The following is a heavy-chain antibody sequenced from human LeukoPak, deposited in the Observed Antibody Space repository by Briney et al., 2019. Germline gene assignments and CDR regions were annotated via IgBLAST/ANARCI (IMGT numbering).Heavy chain of an antibody. V-gene: IGHV3-43*01. CDR2: VTWDGGTT. CDR3: ARVGYYDSSGYAFDI. CDR1: GFTFDDYT. D-gene: IGHD3-22*01. Sequence: TGGSLRLSCAASGFTFDDYTMNWARQTPGKGLEWVSLVTWDGGTTYYSDSVKGRFTISRDNSKNTLYLQMNSLRAEDTAVYYCARVGYYDSSGYAFDIWGQGTMVTVSS. J-gene: IGHJ3*02.